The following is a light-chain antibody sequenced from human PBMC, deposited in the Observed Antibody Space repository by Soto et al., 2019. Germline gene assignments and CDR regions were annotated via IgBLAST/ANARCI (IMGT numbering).Light chain of an antibody. V-gene: IGKV1-33*01. Sequence: DIQMTQSPFSLSASVEDRVIITCQASQDISNYINWYQKKPGKAPKLLIYDVFNLEAGVPSRFSGSGSGTDFTLNISSLQPEDIATYYCQQYDNLFFSFGGGTRVEIK. CDR2: DVF. J-gene: IGKJ4*01. CDR1: QDISNY. CDR3: QQYDNLFFS.